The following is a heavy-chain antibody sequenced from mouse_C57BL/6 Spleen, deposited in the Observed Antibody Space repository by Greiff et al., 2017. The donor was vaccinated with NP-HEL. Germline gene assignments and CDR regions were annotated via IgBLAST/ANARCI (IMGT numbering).Heavy chain of an antibody. D-gene: IGHD1-1*01. CDR3: ARGGFTTVVERAMDY. CDR2: ISDGGSYT. J-gene: IGHJ4*01. CDR1: GFTFSSYA. Sequence: EVKLMESGGGLVKPGGSLKLSCAASGFTFSSYAMSWVRQTPEKRLEWVATISDGGSYTYYPDNVKGRFTISRDNAKNNLYLQMSHLKSEDTAMYYCARGGFTTVVERAMDYWGQGTSVTVSS. V-gene: IGHV5-4*03.